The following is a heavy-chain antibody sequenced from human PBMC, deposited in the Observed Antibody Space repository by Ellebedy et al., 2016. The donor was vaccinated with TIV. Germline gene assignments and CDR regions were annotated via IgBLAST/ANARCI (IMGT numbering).Heavy chain of an antibody. CDR2: INPSGGST. J-gene: IGHJ4*02. CDR3: ARHEADVRWSLIGY. V-gene: IGHV1-46*01. CDR1: GYSFINYY. D-gene: IGHD4-23*01. Sequence: ASVKVSXXTSGYSFINYYLHWVRQAPGQGLEWMGMINPSGGSTRYSQQFQGRLTMTRDTSTSTVYMEVSSLRSENTAVYYCARHEADVRWSLIGYWGQGTLITVSS.